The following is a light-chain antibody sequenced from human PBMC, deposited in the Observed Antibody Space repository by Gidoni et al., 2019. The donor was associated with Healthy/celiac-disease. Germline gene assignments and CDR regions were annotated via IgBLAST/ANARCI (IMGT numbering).Light chain of an antibody. V-gene: IGLV1-44*01. CDR3: AAWDDCLYGRV. J-gene: IGLJ3*02. CDR2: SNT. Sequence: QSVLTQPPTASGTHGERVTSPCSASSSNIGSHTVNWYQRLPGTAPKLLIYSNTPRPSGVPDRFSGSKSGTSASLAISGLQSEDAADYYFAAWDDCLYGRVFGGGTKLTVL. CDR1: SSNIGSHT.